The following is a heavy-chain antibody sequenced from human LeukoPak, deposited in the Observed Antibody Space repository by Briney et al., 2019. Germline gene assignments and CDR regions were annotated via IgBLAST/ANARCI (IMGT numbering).Heavy chain of an antibody. D-gene: IGHD2-2*01. J-gene: IGHJ5*02. Sequence: ASVKVSCKVSGYTLTELSMHWVRQAPGKGLEWMGGFDPEDGETIYAQKFQGRVTMTEDTSTDTAYMELSSLRSEDTAVYYCATRRLGYCSSTSCYVGFDPWGQGTLVTVSS. V-gene: IGHV1-24*01. CDR3: ATRRLGYCSSTSCYVGFDP. CDR2: FDPEDGET. CDR1: GYTLTELS.